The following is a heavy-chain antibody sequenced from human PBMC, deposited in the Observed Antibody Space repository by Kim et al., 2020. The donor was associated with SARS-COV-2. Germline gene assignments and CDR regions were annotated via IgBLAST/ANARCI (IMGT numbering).Heavy chain of an antibody. Sequence: GGSLRLSCAASGFTFSSYGMHWVRQAPGKGLEWVAVISYDGSNKYYADSVKGRFTISRDNSKNTLYLQMNSLRAEDTAVYYCAKDTHKGRYSSSWYDSGYFDYWGQGTLVTVSS. CDR2: ISYDGSNK. V-gene: IGHV3-30*18. J-gene: IGHJ4*02. CDR3: AKDTHKGRYSSSWYDSGYFDY. D-gene: IGHD6-13*01. CDR1: GFTFSSYG.